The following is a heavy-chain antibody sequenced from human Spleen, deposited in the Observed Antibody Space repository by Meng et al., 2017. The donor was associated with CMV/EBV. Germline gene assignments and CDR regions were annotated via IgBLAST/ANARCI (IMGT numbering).Heavy chain of an antibody. CDR1: GGSISSSNW. V-gene: IGHV4-4*02. CDR3: ARGRDYYDSSVDY. D-gene: IGHD3-22*01. J-gene: IGHJ4*02. CDR2: IYHSGGT. Sequence: AVSGGSISSSNWWSWVRKPPGKGLEWIGEIYHSGGTNYNPSLKSRVTISVDKSKNQFSLKLSSVTAADTAVYYCARGRDYYDSSVDYWGQGTLVTVSS.